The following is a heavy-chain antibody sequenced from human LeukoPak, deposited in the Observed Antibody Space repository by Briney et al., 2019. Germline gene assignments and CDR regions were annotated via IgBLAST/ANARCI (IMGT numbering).Heavy chain of an antibody. V-gene: IGHV4-30-2*01. CDR3: ARNYGSDYNDF. D-gene: IGHD3-10*01. J-gene: IGHJ4*02. CDR2: IYHSGST. Sequence: PSETLSLTCAVSGGSISRDGYSWSWIRQPPGKGLEWIGYIYHSGSTFYNPSLKSRVTIAVDRSKNQFSLELRSVTAADTAVYYCARNYGSDYNDFXXXGXLXTVSS. CDR1: GGSISRDGYS.